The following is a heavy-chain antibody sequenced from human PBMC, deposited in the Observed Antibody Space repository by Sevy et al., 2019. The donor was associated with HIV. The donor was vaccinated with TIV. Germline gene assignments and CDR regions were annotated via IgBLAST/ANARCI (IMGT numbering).Heavy chain of an antibody. CDR1: GYRFSSYW. D-gene: IGHD3-22*01. CDR3: ARRFYDSTGYPRYFIDY. V-gene: IGHV5-51*01. J-gene: IGHJ4*02. CDR2: IYPDDSDI. Sequence: GESLKISCRASGYRFSSYWIAWVRQVPGKGLEWMGIIYPDDSDIRYSPSLQGQVTISVDKSISTAYLQWSSLEASDTAMYFCARRFYDSTGYPRYFIDYWGQGTLVTVSS.